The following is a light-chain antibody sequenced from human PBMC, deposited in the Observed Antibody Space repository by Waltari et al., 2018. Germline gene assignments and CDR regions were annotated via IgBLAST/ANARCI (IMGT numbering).Light chain of an antibody. CDR1: TPSIGMYY. CDR2: DNN. J-gene: IGLJ2*01. CDR3: ATWDNSLSDVV. Sequence: QAVLTRARSASPAPAQKFTISSFGSTPSIGMYYVRWSHQLPGAAPKHLIYDNNKRTSGIPDRLSASKSGTSATLGITGLQIGDEADYYCATWDNSLSDVVFGGGPKLTVL. V-gene: IGLV1-51*01.